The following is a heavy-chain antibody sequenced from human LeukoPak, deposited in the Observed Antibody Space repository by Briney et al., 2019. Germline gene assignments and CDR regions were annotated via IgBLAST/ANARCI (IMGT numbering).Heavy chain of an antibody. J-gene: IGHJ6*03. CDR2: INWNGGST. CDR3: ARFLGGYLFYYMDV. Sequence: GGSLRLSCAASGFSLNDYGMSWVRQAPGKGLEWFSGINWNGGSTGYADSVKGRFTISRDNAKNSLYLQMNSLRAEDTALYYCARFLGGYLFYYMDVWGKGTTVTVSS. CDR1: GFSLNDYG. V-gene: IGHV3-20*04. D-gene: IGHD3-16*01.